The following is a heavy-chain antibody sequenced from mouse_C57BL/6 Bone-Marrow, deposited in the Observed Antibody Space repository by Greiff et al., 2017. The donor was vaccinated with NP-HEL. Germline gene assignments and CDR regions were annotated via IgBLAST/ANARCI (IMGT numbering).Heavy chain of an antibody. Sequence: EVKLVESGGGLVKPGGSLKLSCAASGFTFSDYGMHWFRQAPEQGLEWVAYISSGSSTIYYADTVQGRFTISRDTAKNTLFLQMTSLRSEDTAMYYCARRYYGSSYEVNYAMDYWGQGTSVTVSS. D-gene: IGHD1-1*01. J-gene: IGHJ4*01. CDR2: ISSGSSTI. CDR1: GFTFSDYG. V-gene: IGHV5-17*01. CDR3: ARRYYGSSYEVNYAMDY.